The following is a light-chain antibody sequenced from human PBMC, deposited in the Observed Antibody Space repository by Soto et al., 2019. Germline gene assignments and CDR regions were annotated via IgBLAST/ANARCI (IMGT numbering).Light chain of an antibody. CDR1: QSISNY. V-gene: IGKV1-5*01. Sequence: DIQMTQSPATLSASVGNRVTITCRASQSISNYLAWYQQQPGKAPKLLIYDASSLDTGVPSRFSGSGSGTEFTLTISSLQPDDFATYYCQQYGGFSFTFGGGTKVENK. CDR2: DAS. J-gene: IGKJ4*01. CDR3: QQYGGFSFT.